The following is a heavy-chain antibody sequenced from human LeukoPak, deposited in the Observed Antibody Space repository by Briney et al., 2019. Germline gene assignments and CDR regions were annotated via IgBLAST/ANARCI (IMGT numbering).Heavy chain of an antibody. D-gene: IGHD1-26*01. CDR2: IYYTGNT. CDR1: GGSISSSYY. J-gene: IGHJ3*02. Sequence: SETLSLTCAVSGGSISSSYYCCWIRQPPGKVLEWVGIIYYTGNTNYNPSLKSRVTISVDTSKNQVSLQLRSVTAADTAVYYCARDQYYDAFDIWGQGTVVIVSS. CDR3: ARDQYYDAFDI. V-gene: IGHV4-59*01.